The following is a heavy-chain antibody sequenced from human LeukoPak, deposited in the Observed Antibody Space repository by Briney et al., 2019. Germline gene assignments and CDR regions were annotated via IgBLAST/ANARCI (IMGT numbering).Heavy chain of an antibody. J-gene: IGHJ6*03. CDR2: LSGSGGST. Sequence: GGSLRLSCAASGFTFSSHAMSWVRQAPGKGLEWVSSLSGSGGSTYHADSVKGRFSISRDNSKNTLYLQLNSLRAEDTAVYYCAKGGSTSRVTTSRVVSGYHYYMDVWGKGTPVTVSS. D-gene: IGHD4-17*01. CDR1: GFTFSSHA. CDR3: AKGGSTSRVTTSRVVSGYHYYMDV. V-gene: IGHV3-23*01.